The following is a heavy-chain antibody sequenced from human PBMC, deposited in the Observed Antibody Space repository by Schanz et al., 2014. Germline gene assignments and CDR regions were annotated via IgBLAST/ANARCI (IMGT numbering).Heavy chain of an antibody. Sequence: QVQLVQSGAEVKKPGASVKVSCKASGYTFTSYGITWLRQAPGHGLEWMGWISAYNGNTNYAQKLQARVTMTTDTSTNTAYMELRRLRSDDTAVYYCARAPYDRSGYYAYWGQGTLVAVSS. V-gene: IGHV1-18*04. CDR3: ARAPYDRSGYYAY. CDR2: ISAYNGNT. D-gene: IGHD3-22*01. J-gene: IGHJ4*02. CDR1: GYTFTSYG.